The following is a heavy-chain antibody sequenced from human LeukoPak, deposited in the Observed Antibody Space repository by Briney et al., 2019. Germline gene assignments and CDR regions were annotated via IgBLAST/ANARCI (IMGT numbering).Heavy chain of an antibody. CDR3: ARGTYYYDSSGYYPYYYYYYMDV. J-gene: IGHJ6*03. V-gene: IGHV4-39*07. CDR2: INHSGST. Sequence: SETLSLTCTVSGGSISSGDYYWSWIRQPPGKGLEWIGEINHSGSTNYNPSLKSRVTISVDTSKNQFSLKLSSVTAADTAVYYCARGTYYYDSSGYYPYYYYYYMDVWGKGTTVTVSS. CDR1: GGSISSGDYY. D-gene: IGHD3-22*01.